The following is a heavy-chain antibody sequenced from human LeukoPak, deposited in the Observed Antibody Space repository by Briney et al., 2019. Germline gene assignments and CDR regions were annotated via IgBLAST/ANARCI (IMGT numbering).Heavy chain of an antibody. V-gene: IGHV4-34*01. D-gene: IGHD5-18*01. J-gene: IGHJ4*02. CDR3: ARESGGSRGYSYGFDY. Sequence: SETLSLTCAVYGGSFSGYYCSWIRQPPGKGLEWIGEINHSGSTNYNPSLKSRVTISVDTSKNQFSLKLSSVTAADTAVYYCARESGGSRGYSYGFDYWGQGNLVTVSS. CDR2: INHSGST. CDR1: GGSFSGYY.